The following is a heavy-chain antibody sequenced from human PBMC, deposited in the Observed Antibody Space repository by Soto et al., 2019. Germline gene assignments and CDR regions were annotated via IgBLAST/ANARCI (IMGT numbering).Heavy chain of an antibody. CDR2: ISYDGSNK. D-gene: IGHD3-22*01. CDR1: GFTFSSYA. J-gene: IGHJ6*02. V-gene: IGHV3-30-3*01. CDR3: ARAGRITMIVAPPYYYGMDV. Sequence: GGSLRLSCAASGFTFSSYAMHWVRQAPGKGLEWVAVISYDGSNKYYADSVKGRFTISRDNSKSTLYLQMNSLRAEDTAVYYCARAGRITMIVAPPYYYGMDVWGQGTTVTVS.